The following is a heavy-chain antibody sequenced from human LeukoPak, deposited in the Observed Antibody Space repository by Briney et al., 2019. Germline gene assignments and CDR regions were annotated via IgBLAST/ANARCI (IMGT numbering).Heavy chain of an antibody. V-gene: IGHV4-39*07. CDR2: IYYSGST. CDR3: ARGYGGNTGFDY. Sequence: SETLSLTCTVSGGSVSRSPYYWGWIRQPPGKGLEWIGNIYYSGSTYYNPSLKSRVTISVDTSKNQFSLKLSSVTAADTAVYYCARGYGGNTGFDYWGQGTLVTVSS. CDR1: GGSVSRSPYY. J-gene: IGHJ4*02. D-gene: IGHD4-23*01.